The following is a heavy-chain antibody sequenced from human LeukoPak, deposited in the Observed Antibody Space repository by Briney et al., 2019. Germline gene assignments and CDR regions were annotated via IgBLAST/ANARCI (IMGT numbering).Heavy chain of an antibody. CDR1: GYSISRGYY. D-gene: IGHD3-22*01. Sequence: SETLSLTCAVSGYSISRGYYWGWIRQSPGKGLEWIGSIYHIGTTYYNPSLQSRVTISLDSSRNQFSLKLKSLTAADTAVYYCARVQNEDYYDSSGYSPFDYWGQRTLVTVSS. V-gene: IGHV4-38-2*01. CDR2: IYHIGTT. CDR3: ARVQNEDYYDSSGYSPFDY. J-gene: IGHJ4*02.